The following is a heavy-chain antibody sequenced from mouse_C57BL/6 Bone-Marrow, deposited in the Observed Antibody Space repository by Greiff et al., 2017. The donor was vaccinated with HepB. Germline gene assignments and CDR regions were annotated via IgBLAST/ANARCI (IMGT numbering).Heavy chain of an antibody. CDR3: ASPAYYGSSYDAMDY. CDR2: ISYDGSN. D-gene: IGHD1-1*01. Sequence: EVKLQESGPGLVKPSQSLSLTCSVTGYSITSGYYWNWIRQFPGNKLEWMGYISYDGSNNYNPSLKNRISITRDTSKNQFFLKLNSVTTEDTATYYCASPAYYGSSYDAMDYWGQGTSVTVSS. V-gene: IGHV3-6*01. J-gene: IGHJ4*01. CDR1: GYSITSGYY.